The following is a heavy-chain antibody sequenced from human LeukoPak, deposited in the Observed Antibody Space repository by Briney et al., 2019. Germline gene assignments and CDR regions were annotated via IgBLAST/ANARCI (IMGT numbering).Heavy chain of an antibody. V-gene: IGHV3-48*03. Sequence: GGSLRLSCAASQFTFRRFEMSWVRQAPGKGLEWISYISATGSTMYYADSVKGRFTISRDNAKNSLFLQMSSLRAEDTAVYYCARDRSSGWSGNWFAPWGEGTLVTVSS. CDR2: ISATGSTM. CDR1: QFTFRRFE. J-gene: IGHJ5*02. CDR3: ARDRSSGWSGNWFAP. D-gene: IGHD6-19*01.